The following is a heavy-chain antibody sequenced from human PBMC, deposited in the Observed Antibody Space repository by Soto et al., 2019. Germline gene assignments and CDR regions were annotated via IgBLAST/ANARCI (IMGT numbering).Heavy chain of an antibody. CDR3: AAVESPLAAAGYWYFDL. CDR1: GGSISSSSYY. V-gene: IGHV4-39*01. Sequence: PSETLSLTCTVSGGSISSSSYYWGWIRQPPGKGLEWIGSIYCSGSTYYNPSLKSRVTISVDTSKNQFSLKLSSVTAADTAVYYCAAVESPLAAAGYWYFDLWGRGTLVTVSS. CDR2: IYCSGST. J-gene: IGHJ2*01. D-gene: IGHD6-13*01.